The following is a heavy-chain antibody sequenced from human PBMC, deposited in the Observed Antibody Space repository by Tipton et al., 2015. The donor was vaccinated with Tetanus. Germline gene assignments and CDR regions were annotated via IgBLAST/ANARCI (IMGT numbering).Heavy chain of an antibody. CDR1: GGSISSSDYY. CDR3: ARGFQERWQKSGWFDP. CDR2: VFYTGIT. V-gene: IGHV4-39*07. Sequence: TLSLTCTVSGGSISSSDYYWAWLRQPPGSGLEWIGSVFYTGITYYNASLSSRLTISVDTSKNQFSLKLNSVTAADTAVYYCARGFQERWQKSGWFDPWGQGTLVTVSS. J-gene: IGHJ5*02. D-gene: IGHD5-24*01.